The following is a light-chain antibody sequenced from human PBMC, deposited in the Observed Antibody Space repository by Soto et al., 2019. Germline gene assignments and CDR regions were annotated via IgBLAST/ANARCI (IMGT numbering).Light chain of an antibody. V-gene: IGKV1D-8*03. CDR2: HAS. J-gene: IGKJ1*01. CDR1: QGISSY. CDR3: QHYNSYSEA. Sequence: VIWMTQSPSLLSASTGDRVTISCRMSQGISSYLAWYQQKPGTAPKLLIYHASTLESGVQSRFSGSGSGTEFTLTISSLQPDDFATYYCQHYNSYSEAFGQGTKVDIK.